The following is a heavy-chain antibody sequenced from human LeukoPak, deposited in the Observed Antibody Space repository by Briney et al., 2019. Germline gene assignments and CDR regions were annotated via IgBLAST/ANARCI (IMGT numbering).Heavy chain of an antibody. J-gene: IGHJ5*02. CDR2: IYYSGST. D-gene: IGHD2-15*01. V-gene: IGHV4-39*07. CDR1: GGSISSSSYY. CDR3: ARKLGYCSGGSCYGSNWFDP. Sequence: PSETLPLTCTVSGGSISSSSYYWGWIRQPPGKGLEWIGSIYYSGSTNYNPSLKSRVTISVDTSKNQFSLKLSSVTAADTAVYYCARKLGYCSGGSCYGSNWFDPWGQGTLVTVSS.